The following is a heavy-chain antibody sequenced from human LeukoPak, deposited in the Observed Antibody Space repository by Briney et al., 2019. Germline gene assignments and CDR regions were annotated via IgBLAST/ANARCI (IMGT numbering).Heavy chain of an antibody. CDR3: ATSYYYDSSGYYDGGY. Sequence: ASVKVSCKASGYTFTSYGISWVRQAPGQGLEWMGWISAYNGNTSYAQKLQGRVTMTTDTSTSTAYMELRSLRSDDTAVYYCATSYYYDSSGYYDGGYWGQGTLVTVSS. J-gene: IGHJ4*02. V-gene: IGHV1-18*01. CDR2: ISAYNGNT. CDR1: GYTFTSYG. D-gene: IGHD3-22*01.